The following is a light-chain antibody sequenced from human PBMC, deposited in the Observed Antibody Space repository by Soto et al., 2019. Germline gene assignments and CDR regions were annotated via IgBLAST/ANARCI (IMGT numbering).Light chain of an antibody. CDR1: SSNIGAGYD. Sequence: QSVLTQPPSVSGAPGQRVTISCTGSSSNIGAGYDVHWYQQLPGTAPKLLIYGDNNRPSGVPDRFSGSKSGTSASLAITRLQAEDEADYYCQSYDSSLSAWVFGGGTKLTVL. CDR2: GDN. V-gene: IGLV1-40*01. CDR3: QSYDSSLSAWV. J-gene: IGLJ3*02.